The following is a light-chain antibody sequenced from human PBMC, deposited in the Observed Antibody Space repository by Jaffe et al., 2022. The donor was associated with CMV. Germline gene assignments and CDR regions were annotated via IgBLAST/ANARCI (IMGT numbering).Light chain of an antibody. CDR1: QSVITY. CDR3: QQYNDWPPYT. J-gene: IGKJ2*01. V-gene: IGKV3-15*01. Sequence: ETVMTQSPATLSVSPGERATLSCRASQSVITYLAWYQQKPGQSPRLLIYNASARATGIPARFSGSGSETEFTLTVSSLQSEDSAVYYCQQYNDWPPYTFGQGTKLEIK. CDR2: NAS.